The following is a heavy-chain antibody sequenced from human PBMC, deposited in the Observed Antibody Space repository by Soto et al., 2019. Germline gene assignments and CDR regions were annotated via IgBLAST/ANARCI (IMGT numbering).Heavy chain of an antibody. CDR1: GFSLITSAVG. V-gene: IGHV2-5*01. CDR2: IYGNDAK. CDR3: EQVEMNTIGAVAY. J-gene: IGHJ4*02. D-gene: IGHD2-8*02. Sequence: GPTLVNPTETLTLTCSFSGFSLITSAVGVGWIRQPPGKALEWLALIYGNDAKRYSPSLKSRLTITKDTPKNQVVLTVTSMEPVDKATYYREQVEMNTIGAVAYWGQGTLVTVAS.